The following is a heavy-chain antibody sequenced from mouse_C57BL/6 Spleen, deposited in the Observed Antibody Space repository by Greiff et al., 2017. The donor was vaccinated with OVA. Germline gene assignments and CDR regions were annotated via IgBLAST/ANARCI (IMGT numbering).Heavy chain of an antibody. V-gene: IGHV1-53*01. CDR2: INPSNGGT. D-gene: IGHD2-9*01. Sequence: QVHVKQPGTELVKPGASVKLSCKASGYTFTSYWMHWVKQRPGQGLEWIGNINPSNGGTNYNEKFKSKATLTVDKSSSTAYMQLSSLTSEDSAVYYCARPSMVTTPFAYWGQGTLVTVSA. CDR3: ARPSMVTTPFAY. J-gene: IGHJ3*01. CDR1: GYTFTSYW.